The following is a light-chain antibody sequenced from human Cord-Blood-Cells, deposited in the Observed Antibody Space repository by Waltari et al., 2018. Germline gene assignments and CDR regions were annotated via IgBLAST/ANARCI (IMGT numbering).Light chain of an antibody. CDR1: SSDVGGYNY. J-gene: IGLJ2*01. Sequence: QSALTQPRSVSGSPGQSVTISCTGTSSDVGGYNYVSWYQQHPGKAPKLMIYDVSKRPSAVADRFSGSKSGYAASLTISGPQAEDEAEYYCCSYAGSYSFDVVFGGGTKLTVL. CDR2: DVS. CDR3: CSYAGSYSFDVV. V-gene: IGLV2-11*01.